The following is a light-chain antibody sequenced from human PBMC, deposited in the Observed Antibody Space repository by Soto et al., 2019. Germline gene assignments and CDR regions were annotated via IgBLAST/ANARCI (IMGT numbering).Light chain of an antibody. CDR2: GAS. CDR3: QQHGNSPYT. V-gene: IGKV3-20*01. J-gene: IGKJ2*01. Sequence: EIVLTQSPGTLSLSPGERATLSCRASQSVSSSFLAWYQQKPGQAPRLLIYGASSRATGIPDRFSGSGSGTDFSLTISRLEPEDFAEYYCQQHGNSPYTFGQGTKLE. CDR1: QSVSSSF.